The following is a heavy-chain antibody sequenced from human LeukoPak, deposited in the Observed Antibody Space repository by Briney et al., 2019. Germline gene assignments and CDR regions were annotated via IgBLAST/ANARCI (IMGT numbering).Heavy chain of an antibody. CDR3: ARIAPGYYYMDV. V-gene: IGHV2-70*11. J-gene: IGHJ6*03. CDR2: IDWDDDK. Sequence: SGPALVKPTQTLTLTCTFSGFSLSSSGMSVSWIRQPPGKALEWLARIDWDDDKYHSTSLKTRLTISKDTSDNQVVLTMTNMDPVDTATYYCARIAPGYYYMDVWGKGTTVTISS. CDR1: GFSLSSSGMS.